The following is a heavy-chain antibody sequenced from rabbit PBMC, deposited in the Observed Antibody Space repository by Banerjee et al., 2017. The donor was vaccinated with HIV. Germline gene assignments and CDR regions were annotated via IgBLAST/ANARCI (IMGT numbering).Heavy chain of an antibody. CDR3: ARDLAGVIGWNVGL. CDR1: GSDISRNA. D-gene: IGHD4-1*01. J-gene: IGHJ4*01. V-gene: IGHV1S45*01. CDR2: INTSSGNT. Sequence: QEQRVESGGGLVQPEGSLTLTCTASGSDISRNAMCWVRQAPGKGLEWIACINTSSGNTVYASWAKGRVTISKTSSTTVTLQMTSLTAADTATYFCARDLAGVIGWNVGLGGPGTLVT.